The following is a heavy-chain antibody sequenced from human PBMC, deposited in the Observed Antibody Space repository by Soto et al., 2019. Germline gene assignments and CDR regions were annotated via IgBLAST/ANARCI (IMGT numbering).Heavy chain of an antibody. CDR3: ARTVVTNYYYYGMDV. J-gene: IGHJ6*02. V-gene: IGHV4-59*01. CDR2: IYYSGST. Sequence: QVQLQESGPGLVKPSETLSLTCTVSGGSISSYYWSWIRQPPGKGLEWIGYIYYSGSTNYNPSLKSRVTIAVDTSKNQCSLQLSSVTAADTAVYYCARTVVTNYYYYGMDVWGQGTTVTVSS. D-gene: IGHD2-15*01. CDR1: GGSISSYY.